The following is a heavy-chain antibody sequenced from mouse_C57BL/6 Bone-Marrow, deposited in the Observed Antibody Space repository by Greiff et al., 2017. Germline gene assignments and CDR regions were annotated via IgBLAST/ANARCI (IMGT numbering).Heavy chain of an antibody. Sequence: VQLKESGGGLVKPGGSLKLSCAASGFTFSDYGMHWVRQAPEQGLEWVAYISSGSGTIYYADTVKGRFTISRDNAKNTLFLQMTSLRSEDTAMYYCAWNDDGSSRDYWGQGTTLTVSS. CDR1: GFTFSDYG. D-gene: IGHD1-1*01. CDR3: AWNDDGSSRDY. CDR2: ISSGSGTI. V-gene: IGHV5-17*01. J-gene: IGHJ2*01.